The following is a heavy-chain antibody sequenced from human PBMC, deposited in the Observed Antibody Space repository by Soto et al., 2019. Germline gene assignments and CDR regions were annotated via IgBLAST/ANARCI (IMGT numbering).Heavy chain of an antibody. Sequence: SETLSLTCTVSGGSISSYYWSWIRQPPGKGLEWIGYIYYSGITNYNPSLKSRVTISVDTSKNQFSLKLSSVTAADTAVYYCAGRYGDYFDYLVQGTLVTVSS. CDR1: GGSISSYY. J-gene: IGHJ4*02. D-gene: IGHD4-17*01. CDR3: AGRYGDYFDY. V-gene: IGHV4-59*08. CDR2: IYYSGIT.